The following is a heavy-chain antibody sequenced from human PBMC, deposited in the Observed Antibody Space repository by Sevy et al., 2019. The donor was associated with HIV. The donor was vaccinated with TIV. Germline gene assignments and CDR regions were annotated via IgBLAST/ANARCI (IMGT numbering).Heavy chain of an antibody. J-gene: IGHJ4*02. CDR2: INQDGNVK. Sequence: GGSLRLSCAASGFTLNSYWMSWVRQAPGKGLEWVANINQDGNVKYYVDSVRGRFTISDDNARNSLYRRMNSLRAEDTALYYCVRAIAAAGSFWGQGTLVTVSS. CDR1: GFTLNSYW. CDR3: VRAIAAAGSF. D-gene: IGHD6-13*01. V-gene: IGHV3-7*01.